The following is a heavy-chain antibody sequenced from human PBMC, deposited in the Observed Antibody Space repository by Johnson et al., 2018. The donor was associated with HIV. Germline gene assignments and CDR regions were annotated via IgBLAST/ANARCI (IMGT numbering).Heavy chain of an antibody. CDR3: AREIVYCSGGACSYAFDI. V-gene: IGHV3-20*04. J-gene: IGHJ3*02. D-gene: IGHD2-15*01. CDR1: GFTVSSNY. CDR2: INWNGGNT. Sequence: EVQLVESGGGLIQPGGSLRLSCAASGFTVSSNYMSWVRQPPGKGLEWVSGINWNGGNTAYADSVKGRFTISRDNAKNSLYLQMNSLRAEDTALYYCAREIVYCSGGACSYAFDIWGQGTMVTVSS.